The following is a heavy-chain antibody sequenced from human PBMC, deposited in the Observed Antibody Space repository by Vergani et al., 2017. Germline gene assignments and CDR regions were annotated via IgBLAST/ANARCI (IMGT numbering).Heavy chain of an antibody. D-gene: IGHD2-15*01. Sequence: QVQLVQSGAEVKKPGSSVKVSCKASGGTFSSYAISWVRQAPGQGLEWMGRIIPILGIANYAQKFQGRVTITADKSTSTAYMELSSLRSEGTAVYYCARDRYCSGGSCYSWFDPWGQGTLVTVSS. V-gene: IGHV1-69*04. CDR1: GGTFSSYA. J-gene: IGHJ5*02. CDR3: ARDRYCSGGSCYSWFDP. CDR2: IIPILGIA.